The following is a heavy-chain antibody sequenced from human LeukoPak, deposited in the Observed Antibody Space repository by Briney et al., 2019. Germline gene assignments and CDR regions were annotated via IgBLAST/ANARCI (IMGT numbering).Heavy chain of an antibody. Sequence: PGGSLRLSCAASGFTFNSYAMRWVSQAPGKGREWVAFIWYDGSNKYYAECVRGRFTMSRDNSKNTLDLQMNSLRAEDTAVYYCARDESGYYNSSGFFGAIYYWGQGTLVTVSS. CDR3: ARDESGYYNSSGFFGAIYY. D-gene: IGHD3-22*01. J-gene: IGHJ4*02. CDR1: GFTFNSYA. CDR2: IWYDGSNK. V-gene: IGHV3-33*01.